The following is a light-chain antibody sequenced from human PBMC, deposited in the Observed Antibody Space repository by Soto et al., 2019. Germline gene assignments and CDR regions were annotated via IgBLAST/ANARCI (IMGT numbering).Light chain of an antibody. CDR1: RSISSY. CDR2: AAS. CDR3: RHRYCIRLP. Sequence: DIEMTQCASSLSAAVGDRGTISCRASRSISSYLNRYQQKPGNAPKLLIDAASSLQSGVPSRFSGSRSETDFTLTISSLPPEYFSTNYSRHRYCIRLPFGAGT. J-gene: IGKJ4*01. V-gene: IGKV1-39*01.